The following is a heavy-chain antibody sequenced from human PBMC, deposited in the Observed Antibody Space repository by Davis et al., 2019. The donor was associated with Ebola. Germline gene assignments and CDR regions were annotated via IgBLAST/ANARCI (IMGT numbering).Heavy chain of an antibody. J-gene: IGHJ4*02. D-gene: IGHD2-2*02. Sequence: ASVKVSCKASGYTFTSYGISWVRQAPGQGLEWMGWISAYNGNTNYAQKLQGRVTMTTDTSTSTAYMELRSLRSDDTALYYCARGYCSSTSCYTFFDNWGQGTLVTVSS. CDR2: ISAYNGNT. CDR3: ARGYCSSTSCYTFFDN. CDR1: GYTFTSYG. V-gene: IGHV1-18*01.